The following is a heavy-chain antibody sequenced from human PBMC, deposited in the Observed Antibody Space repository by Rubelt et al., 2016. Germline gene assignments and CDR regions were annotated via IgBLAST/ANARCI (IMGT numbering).Heavy chain of an antibody. CDR3: AVVVVTAVYYFDY. V-gene: IGHV1-69*04. Sequence: QVQLVQSGAEVKKPGSSVKVSCKASGGTFSSYAISWVRQAPGQGLEWMGRIIPILGIATLVRKFQGRVTITADKSTSTAYMELGSLRSEDTAVYYCAVVVVTAVYYFDYWGQGTLVTVSS. CDR2: IIPILGIA. J-gene: IGHJ4*02. D-gene: IGHD2-21*02. CDR1: GGTFSSYA.